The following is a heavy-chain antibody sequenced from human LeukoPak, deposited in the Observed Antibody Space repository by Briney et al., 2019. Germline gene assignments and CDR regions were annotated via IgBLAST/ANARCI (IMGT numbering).Heavy chain of an antibody. J-gene: IGHJ4*02. CDR2: ISSSGSTI. CDR1: GFTFSSYD. Sequence: GGSLRLSCAASGFTFSSYDMNWVRQAPGKGLEWVSYISSSGSTIYYADSVKGRVTISRDNAKNSLYLQMNSLRAEDTAMYYCARLPGGVVIDAGLYWGQGTLVTVSS. D-gene: IGHD2-21*01. V-gene: IGHV3-48*01. CDR3: ARLPGGVVIDAGLY.